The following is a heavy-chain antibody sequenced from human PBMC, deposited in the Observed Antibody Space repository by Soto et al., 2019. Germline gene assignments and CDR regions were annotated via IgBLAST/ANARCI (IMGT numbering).Heavy chain of an antibody. D-gene: IGHD5-18*01. CDR2: IYYSGST. Sequence: QLQLQESGPGLVKPSETLSLTCSVSGGSISSSSYYWGWIRQPPGKGLEWIGSIYYSGSTNYNPSLKSRVTISVDTSKNQFSLKLTSVTAADTAVYYCARHEGWSYGYSGYWGQGTLVTVSS. CDR3: ARHEGWSYGYSGY. J-gene: IGHJ4*02. V-gene: IGHV4-39*01. CDR1: GGSISSSSYY.